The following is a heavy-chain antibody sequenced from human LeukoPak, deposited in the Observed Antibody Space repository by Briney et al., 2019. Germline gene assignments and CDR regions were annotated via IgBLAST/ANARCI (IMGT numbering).Heavy chain of an antibody. V-gene: IGHV4-59*01. CDR2: IYYSGIT. CDR3: ARDQSGSYIFDY. Sequence: PSETLSLTCTVSGGSISSYYWSWIRQPPGKGLEWIGSIYYSGITSYNPSLKSRVIISVHTSKNQFSLKLSSVTAADAAVHYCARDQSGSYIFDYWGQGTLVTVSS. CDR1: GGSISSYY. J-gene: IGHJ4*02. D-gene: IGHD1-26*01.